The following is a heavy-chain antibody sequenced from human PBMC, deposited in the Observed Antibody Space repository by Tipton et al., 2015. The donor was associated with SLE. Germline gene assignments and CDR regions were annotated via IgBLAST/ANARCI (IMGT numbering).Heavy chain of an antibody. Sequence: GLVKPSETLSLICTVSGDSISANSYHWGWLRQPPGKGLEWIGYISYTETTKYNPSLESRVIISVDTSKNQFSLRLSSVTAADTAMYYCARHVGVAYYYAMDVWGQGTTVVISS. D-gene: IGHD2-15*01. V-gene: IGHV4-61*05. CDR1: GDSISANSYH. J-gene: IGHJ6*02. CDR3: ARHVGVAYYYAMDV. CDR2: ISYTETT.